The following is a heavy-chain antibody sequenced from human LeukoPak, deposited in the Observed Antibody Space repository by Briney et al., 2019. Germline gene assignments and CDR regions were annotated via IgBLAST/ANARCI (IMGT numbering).Heavy chain of an antibody. V-gene: IGHV3-30*18. CDR2: ISYDGSNK. CDR1: GFTFSSYG. Sequence: GRSLRLSCAASGFTFSSYGMHWVRQAPGKGLEWVAVISYDGSNKYYADSAKGRFTISRDNSKNTLYLQTNSLRAEDTAVYYCAKDSPTVAGNLGYWGQGTLVTVSS. CDR3: AKDSPTVAGNLGY. D-gene: IGHD6-19*01. J-gene: IGHJ4*02.